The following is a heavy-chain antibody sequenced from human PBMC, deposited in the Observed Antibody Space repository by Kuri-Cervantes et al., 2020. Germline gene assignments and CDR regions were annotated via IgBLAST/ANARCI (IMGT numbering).Heavy chain of an antibody. CDR1: GFTFSDYY. Sequence: LSLTCAASGFTFSDYYMSWIRQAPGKGLEWVSYISSSGSTIYYADSVKGRFTISRDNAKNSLYLQMNSLRAEDTALYYCAKGGFGERSFDYWGQGTLVTVSS. CDR3: AKGGFGERSFDY. D-gene: IGHD3-10*01. J-gene: IGHJ4*02. CDR2: ISSSGSTI. V-gene: IGHV3-11*01.